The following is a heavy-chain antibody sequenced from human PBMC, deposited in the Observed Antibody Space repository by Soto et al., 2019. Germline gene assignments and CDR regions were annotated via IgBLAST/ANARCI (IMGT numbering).Heavy chain of an antibody. CDR1: GGTFSNYA. Sequence: ASVKVSCKASGGTFSNYAISWVRQAPGQGLEWMGGIIPIFGTANYAQKFQGRVTITADESTSTAYMELSSLRSEDTAVYYCARDIPRKGSMGSVEAFDIWGQGTMVTVSS. D-gene: IGHD3-10*01. V-gene: IGHV1-69*13. CDR2: IIPIFGTA. CDR3: ARDIPRKGSMGSVEAFDI. J-gene: IGHJ3*02.